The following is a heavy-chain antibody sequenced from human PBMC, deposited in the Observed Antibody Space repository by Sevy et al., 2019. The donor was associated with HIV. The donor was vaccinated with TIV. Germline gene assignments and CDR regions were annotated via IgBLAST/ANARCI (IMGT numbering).Heavy chain of an antibody. D-gene: IGHD3-16*01. Sequence: ALVKVSCKASGYTFNTFTIHWLRQAPGQSLVWMGWLNPGNGNTKSAQHFRGRVTITRDTSARTAYLELTGLTSEETAVYFCARDPYARRGFDYWGQGTLVTVSS. CDR3: ARDPYARRGFDY. CDR1: GYTFNTFT. V-gene: IGHV1-3*01. CDR2: LNPGNGNT. J-gene: IGHJ4*02.